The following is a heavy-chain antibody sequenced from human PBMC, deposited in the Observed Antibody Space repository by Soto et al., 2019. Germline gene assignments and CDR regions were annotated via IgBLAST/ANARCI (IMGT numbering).Heavy chain of an antibody. D-gene: IGHD2-15*01. CDR2: IYHSGST. CDR1: GYSVSSGYY. J-gene: IGHJ5*02. V-gene: IGHV4-38-2*01. Sequence: XGTLSLTFAVSGYSVSSGYYWGWIRQPPGKGLEWIGSIYHSGSTYYNPSLKSRVTISVDTSKNQFSLKLSSVTAADTAVYYCAGLCDIGGSCYRNWFDPWGQGTLVTVSS. CDR3: AGLCDIGGSCYRNWFDP.